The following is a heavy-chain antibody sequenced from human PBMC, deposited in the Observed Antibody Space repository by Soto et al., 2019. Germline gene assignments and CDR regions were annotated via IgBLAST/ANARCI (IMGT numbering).Heavy chain of an antibody. CDR3: ARVIGYYDSSGYYYDAFDI. J-gene: IGHJ3*02. CDR1: GGTFSSYA. D-gene: IGHD3-22*01. Sequence: SVKVSCKASGGTFSSYAISWVRQAPGQGLEWMGGIIPIFGTANYAQKFQGRVTITADESTSTAYMELSSLRSEDTAVYYCARVIGYYDSSGYYYDAFDIWGQGTMVTVSS. V-gene: IGHV1-69*13. CDR2: IIPIFGTA.